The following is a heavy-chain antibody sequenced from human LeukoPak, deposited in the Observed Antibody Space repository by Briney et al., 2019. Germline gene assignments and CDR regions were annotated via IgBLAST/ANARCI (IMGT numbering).Heavy chain of an antibody. V-gene: IGHV3-23*01. Sequence: GGTLRLSCAASGFTFSSYGMSWVRQAPGKGLEWVSAISGSGGSTYYADSVKGRFTISRDNSKNTLYLQMNGLRAEDTAVYYCAKSSENYYYYYMDVWGKGTTVTISS. CDR2: ISGSGGST. CDR1: GFTFSSYG. J-gene: IGHJ6*03. CDR3: AKSSENYYYYYMDV.